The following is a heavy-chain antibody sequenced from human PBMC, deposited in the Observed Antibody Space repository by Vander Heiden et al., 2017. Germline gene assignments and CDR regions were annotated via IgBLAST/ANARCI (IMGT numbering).Heavy chain of an antibody. CDR1: VGSISSSSYY. V-gene: IGHV4-39*01. Sequence: QLQLQESGPGLVKPSETLSLTCTVSVGSISSSSYYWGWIRQPPGKGLEWIGSIYYSGSTYYNPSLKSRVTISVDTSKNQFSLKLSSVTAADTAVYYCASEVYSYGYPIDYWGQGTLVTVSS. CDR2: IYYSGST. CDR3: ASEVYSYGYPIDY. J-gene: IGHJ4*02. D-gene: IGHD5-18*01.